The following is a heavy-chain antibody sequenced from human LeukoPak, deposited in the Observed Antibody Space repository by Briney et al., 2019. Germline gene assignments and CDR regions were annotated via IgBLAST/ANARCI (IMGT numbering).Heavy chain of an antibody. CDR2: IWYDGSNK. CDR1: GFTFSSYG. CDR3: AREYYYDSSGYYPNYFDY. J-gene: IGHJ4*02. V-gene: IGHV3-33*01. Sequence: GGSLRLSCAASGFTFSSYGMHWVRKAPGKGLEWVAVIWYDGSNKYYADSVKGRFTISRDNSKNTLYLQMNSLRAEDTAVYYCAREYYYDSSGYYPNYFDYWGQGTLVTVSS. D-gene: IGHD3-22*01.